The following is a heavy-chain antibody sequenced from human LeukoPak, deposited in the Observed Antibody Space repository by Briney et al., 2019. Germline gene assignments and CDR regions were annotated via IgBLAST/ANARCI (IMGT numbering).Heavy chain of an antibody. V-gene: IGHV4-39*01. CDR1: GGSISSSSYY. Sequence: SETLSLTCTVSGGSISSSSYYWGWIRQSPGKGLEWIGSIYYSGSTYYNPSLKSRVTISVDTSKNQFSLKLSSVTAADTAVYYCARWRSGWYWDQGTLVTVSS. D-gene: IGHD6-19*01. CDR3: ARWRSGWY. J-gene: IGHJ4*02. CDR2: IYYSGST.